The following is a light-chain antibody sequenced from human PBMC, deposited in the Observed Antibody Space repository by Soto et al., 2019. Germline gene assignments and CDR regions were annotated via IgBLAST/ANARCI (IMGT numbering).Light chain of an antibody. CDR3: SSYTSSSNVV. J-gene: IGLJ2*01. Sequence: QSALTQPASVSGSPGQSITISCTGTSSDVGGYNSVSWYQQHPGKAPKLMIYDVSNRPSGVSNRFSGSKSVNTASLTISGLQAEDEADYYCSSYTSSSNVVFGGGTKLTVL. CDR2: DVS. V-gene: IGLV2-14*03. CDR1: SSDVGGYNS.